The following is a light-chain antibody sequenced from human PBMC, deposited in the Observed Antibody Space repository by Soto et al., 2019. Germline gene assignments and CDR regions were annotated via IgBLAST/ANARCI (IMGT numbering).Light chain of an antibody. CDR1: QRVDIS. Sequence: DIVLKHSPSTLAVSPGERVMLSCRASQRVDISLALYQQKPAQAPRLLIYGASTRATDMPGTFSGRGSGTEFTLTITSLRPEDFGVYYCPQYRSWPRTFGQGTKVAIK. CDR2: GAS. V-gene: IGKV3-15*01. CDR3: PQYRSWPRT. J-gene: IGKJ1*01.